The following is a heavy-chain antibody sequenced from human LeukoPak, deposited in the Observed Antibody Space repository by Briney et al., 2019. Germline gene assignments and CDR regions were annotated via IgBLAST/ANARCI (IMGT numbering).Heavy chain of an antibody. CDR2: ISYDGSNK. CDR1: GFSFSSYG. V-gene: IGHV3-30*18. CDR3: AKERYSSSSAYIDY. J-gene: IGHJ4*02. D-gene: IGHD6-6*01. Sequence: GRSLRLSCAASGFSFSSYGIPWVRQAPGKGLEWVAVISYDGSNKYYADSVKGRFTISRDNSKNTLYLQMNSLRTEDTSVYYCAKERYSSSSAYIDYWGQGTLVTVSS.